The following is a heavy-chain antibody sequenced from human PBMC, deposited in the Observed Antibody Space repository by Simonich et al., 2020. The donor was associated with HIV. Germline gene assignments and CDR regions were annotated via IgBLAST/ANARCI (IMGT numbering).Heavy chain of an antibody. V-gene: IGHV4-39*07. CDR3: AKDRIDDTNGYNVGFDY. J-gene: IGHJ4*02. Sequence: QLQLQESGPGLVQPSETLSLTCPVSGGSISSSSYYWGWIRQPPGKGLEWIGRIYTSGSTYSSPSLKSRVTISVDKSKNQFSRNLSSVTAADTAVYYCAKDRIDDTNGYNVGFDYWGQGTLVTVSS. CDR2: IYTSGST. CDR1: GGSISSSSYY. D-gene: IGHD3-22*01.